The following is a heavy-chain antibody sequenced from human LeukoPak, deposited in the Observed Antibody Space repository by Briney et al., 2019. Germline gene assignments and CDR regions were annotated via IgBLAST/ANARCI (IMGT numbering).Heavy chain of an antibody. Sequence: PSETLSLTCIVSGGSISSYYWSWIRQPAGKGLEWIGRIYTSGSTNYNPSLKSRVTMSVDTSKNQFSLKLSSVTAADTAVYYCARDLDSGGLYNWFDPWGQGTLVTVSS. V-gene: IGHV4-4*07. D-gene: IGHD2-15*01. CDR1: GGSISSYY. CDR2: IYTSGST. J-gene: IGHJ5*02. CDR3: ARDLDSGGLYNWFDP.